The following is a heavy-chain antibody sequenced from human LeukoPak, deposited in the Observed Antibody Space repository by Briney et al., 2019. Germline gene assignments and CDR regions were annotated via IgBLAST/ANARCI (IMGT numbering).Heavy chain of an antibody. CDR1: GYTLTELS. J-gene: IGHJ4*02. CDR3: ATGRYYDILTGYYPWDY. CDR2: FDPEDGGT. Sequence: GASVKVSCKVSGYTLTELSMHWVRQAPGKGLEWMGGFDPEDGGTIYAQKFQGRVTMTEDTSTDTAYMELSSLRSEDTAVYYCATGRYYDILTGYYPWDYWGQGTLVTVSS. D-gene: IGHD3-9*01. V-gene: IGHV1-24*01.